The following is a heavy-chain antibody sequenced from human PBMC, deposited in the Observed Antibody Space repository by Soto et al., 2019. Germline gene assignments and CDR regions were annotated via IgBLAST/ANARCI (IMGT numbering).Heavy chain of an antibody. CDR3: ARDPRTNWVPPFDF. CDR1: GFTFSNYG. CDR2: IWYDGSKK. J-gene: IGHJ4*02. Sequence: GGSLRLSCAASGFTFSNYGFHWLRQAPGKGLEWVGVIWYDGSKKYYVDSVGGRFTISRDNSKDTLYLQMDSLGVEDTVVYYCARDPRTNWVPPFDFWAQRTLVTVSS. V-gene: IGHV3-33*01. D-gene: IGHD1-1*01.